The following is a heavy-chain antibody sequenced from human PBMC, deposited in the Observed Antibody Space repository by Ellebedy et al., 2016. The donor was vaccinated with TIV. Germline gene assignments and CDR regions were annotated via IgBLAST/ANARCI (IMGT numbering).Heavy chain of an antibody. CDR1: GFTFSSYS. Sequence: GGSLRLXCAASGFTFSSYSMNWVRQAPGKGLEWVSSISSSSSYIYYADSVKGRFTISRDNAKNSLYLQMNSLRAEDTAVYYCARDYGPTYYYDSSGYFDIWGQGTMVTVSS. CDR3: ARDYGPTYYYDSSGYFDI. D-gene: IGHD3-22*01. V-gene: IGHV3-21*01. CDR2: ISSSSSYI. J-gene: IGHJ3*02.